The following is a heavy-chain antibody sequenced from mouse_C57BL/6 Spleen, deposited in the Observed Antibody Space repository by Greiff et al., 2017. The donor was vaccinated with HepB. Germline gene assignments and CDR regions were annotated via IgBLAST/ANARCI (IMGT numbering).Heavy chain of an antibody. CDR2: IYPRSGNT. CDR1: GYTFTSYG. D-gene: IGHD1-1*01. CDR3: ALITTVVDYYAMDY. Sequence: VKLQESGAELARPGASVKLSCKASGYTFTSYGISWVKQRTGQGLEWIGEIYPRSGNTYYNEKFKGKATLTADKSSSTAYMELRSLTSEDSAVYFCALITTVVDYYAMDYWGQGTSVTVSS. V-gene: IGHV1-81*01. J-gene: IGHJ4*01.